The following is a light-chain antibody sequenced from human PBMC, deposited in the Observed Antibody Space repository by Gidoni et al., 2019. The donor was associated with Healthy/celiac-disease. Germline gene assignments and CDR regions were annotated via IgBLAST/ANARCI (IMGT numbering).Light chain of an antibody. V-gene: IGLV3-21*04. J-gene: IGLJ1*01. CDR2: YDS. Sequence: SHVLTQPPSVSVAPGNPARITCGGNNIGGKSVHGYQQKPGQAPVLVIYYDSDRPSGTPERFSGSNSGNTATLTISRVEAGDEADYYCQVWDSSSDHPYYVFGTGTKVTVL. CDR3: QVWDSSSDHPYYV. CDR1: NIGGKS.